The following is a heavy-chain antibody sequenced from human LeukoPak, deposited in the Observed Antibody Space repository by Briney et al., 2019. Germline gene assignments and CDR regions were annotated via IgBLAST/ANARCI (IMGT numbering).Heavy chain of an antibody. D-gene: IGHD3-22*01. Sequence: GSSVKVSCKASGGTFRRYAISWVRQAPGQGLEWMGGIIPIFHTVNYTQKFQGRVPITTDESTSTAYMELSSLRSEDTAVYYCARSSGYYYLNWFVPWGQGTLVTVSS. CDR2: IIPIFHTV. V-gene: IGHV1-69*05. CDR1: GGTFRRYA. CDR3: ARSSGYYYLNWFVP. J-gene: IGHJ5*02.